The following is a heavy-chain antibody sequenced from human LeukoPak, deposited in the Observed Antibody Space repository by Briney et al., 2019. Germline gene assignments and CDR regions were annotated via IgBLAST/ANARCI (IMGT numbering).Heavy chain of an antibody. D-gene: IGHD3-3*01. V-gene: IGHV1-8*01. CDR2: MNPNSGNT. Sequence: GASVKVSCKASGYTFTSYDINWVRQATGQGLEWMGWMNPNSGNTGHAQKFQGRVTMTRNTSISTAYMELSSLRSEDTAVYYCARGTNYDFWSGYYPLEYYYYGMDVWGQGTTVTVSS. J-gene: IGHJ6*02. CDR3: ARGTNYDFWSGYYPLEYYYYGMDV. CDR1: GYTFTSYD.